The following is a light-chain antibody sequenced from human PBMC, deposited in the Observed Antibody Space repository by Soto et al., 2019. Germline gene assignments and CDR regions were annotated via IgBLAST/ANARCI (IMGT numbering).Light chain of an antibody. CDR2: GNS. Sequence: QSVLTQPPSVSGAPGQRVAISCTGSSSNIGAGYDVHWYQQLPGTAPKLLIYGNSNRPSGVPDRFSGSKSGTSASLAISGLQAEDEADYYCSSYKSSDASYVFGTGTKLTVL. J-gene: IGLJ1*01. CDR3: SSYKSSDASYV. V-gene: IGLV1-40*01. CDR1: SSNIGAGYD.